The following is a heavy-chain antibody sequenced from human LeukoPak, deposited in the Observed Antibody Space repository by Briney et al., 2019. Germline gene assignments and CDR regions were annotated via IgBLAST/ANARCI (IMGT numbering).Heavy chain of an antibody. CDR2: IWYDGSNK. CDR3: AKAEVLGYCSSTSCPSYYYYMDV. Sequence: GGSLRLSCAAPGFTFSSYGMHWVRQAPGKGLEWVAVIWYDGSNKYYADSVKGRFTISRDNSKNTLYLQMNSLRAEDTAVYYCAKAEVLGYCSSTSCPSYYYYMDVWGKGTTVTVSS. J-gene: IGHJ6*03. V-gene: IGHV3-33*06. D-gene: IGHD2-2*01. CDR1: GFTFSSYG.